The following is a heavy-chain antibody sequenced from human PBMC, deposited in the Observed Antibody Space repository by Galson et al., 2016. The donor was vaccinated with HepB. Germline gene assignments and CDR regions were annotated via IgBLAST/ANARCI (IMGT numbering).Heavy chain of an antibody. V-gene: IGHV3-23*01. Sequence: SLRLSCAASGFTFRNYGMTWVRQAPGKGLEVVSSISRSGGSTDYADSVKGRFTISRDNSKNTLSLQMNSLRADDTAIYHCVQGSTAPAVWGKGTTVTVSS. D-gene: IGHD2-2*01. CDR2: ISRSGGST. CDR1: GFTFRNYG. J-gene: IGHJ6*04. CDR3: VQGSTAPAV.